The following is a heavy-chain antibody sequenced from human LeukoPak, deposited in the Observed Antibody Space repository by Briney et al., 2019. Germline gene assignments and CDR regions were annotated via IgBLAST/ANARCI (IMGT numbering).Heavy chain of an antibody. Sequence: SETLSLTCTVSGGSINNYYWYWIRQPPGKGLEWIGYIYYSGSTNYNPSLKSRVTISVDTSKNQFSLKLSSVTAADTAVYYCARDQAAMVDWGAFDIWGQGTMVTVSS. CDR2: IYYSGST. D-gene: IGHD5-18*01. CDR3: ARDQAAMVDWGAFDI. CDR1: GGSINNYY. V-gene: IGHV4-59*12. J-gene: IGHJ3*02.